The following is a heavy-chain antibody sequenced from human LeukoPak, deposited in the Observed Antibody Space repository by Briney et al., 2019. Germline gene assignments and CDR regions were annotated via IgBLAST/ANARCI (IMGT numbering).Heavy chain of an antibody. CDR2: ISSSCSTI. D-gene: IGHD6-19*01. V-gene: IGHV3-48*03. J-gene: IGHJ6*03. CDR1: GFTFSSYE. CDR3: ARDGGSGGWYLDYMDV. Sequence: PGGSLRLSCAASGFTFSSYEMNWVRQAPGKGLEGVSYISSSCSTIYYADSVKGRFTISRHNAKNSLYLQMNRQRAEDTGVYYRARDGGSGGWYLDYMDVWGKGTTVTVSS.